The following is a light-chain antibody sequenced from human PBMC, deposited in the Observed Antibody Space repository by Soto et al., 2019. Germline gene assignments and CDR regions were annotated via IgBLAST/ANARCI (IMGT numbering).Light chain of an antibody. V-gene: IGLV2-18*01. J-gene: IGLJ1*01. CDR3: SLYTSENTYV. Sequence: QSALTQPPSVSGSPGQSVTISCTGTSTDFVSYNRVSWYQHPPGTAPKLIIYEASNRPSGAPDRFSGSKSGNTASLTISWLQAADEADYYCSLYTSENTYVFGTGTKV. CDR2: EAS. CDR1: STDFVSYNR.